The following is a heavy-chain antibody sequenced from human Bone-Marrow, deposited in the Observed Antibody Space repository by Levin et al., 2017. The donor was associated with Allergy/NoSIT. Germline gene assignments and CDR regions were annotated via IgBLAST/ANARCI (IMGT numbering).Heavy chain of an antibody. Sequence: GGSLRLSCAASGFSFNNYGMHWVRQAPGKGLEWLAVISYDGRNEYYGDSVKGRFSISRDSSKNTLFLQMNSLRAEDTAVYYCAKDGSGLEGRSSSWYDRNLGYFFDSWGQGTLVTVSS. V-gene: IGHV3-30*18. D-gene: IGHD6-13*01. CDR3: AKDGSGLEGRSSSWYDRNLGYFFDS. J-gene: IGHJ4*02. CDR1: GFSFNNYG. CDR2: ISYDGRNE.